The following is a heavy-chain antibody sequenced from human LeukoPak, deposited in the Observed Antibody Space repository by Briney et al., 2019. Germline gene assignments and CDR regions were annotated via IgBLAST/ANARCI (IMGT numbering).Heavy chain of an antibody. V-gene: IGHV3-20*04. D-gene: IGHD4-17*01. CDR2: INWNGGST. CDR3: ARFNDYEALYYFDY. CDR1: GFTFSNYW. J-gene: IGHJ4*02. Sequence: GGSLRLSCAASGFTFSNYWMHWVRQAPGKGLEWVSGINWNGGSTGYADSVKGRFTISRDNAKNSLYLQMNSLRAEDTALYYCARFNDYEALYYFDYWGQGTLVTVSS.